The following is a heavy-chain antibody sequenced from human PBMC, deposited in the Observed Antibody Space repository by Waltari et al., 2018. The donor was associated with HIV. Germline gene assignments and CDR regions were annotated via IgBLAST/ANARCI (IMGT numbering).Heavy chain of an antibody. CDR3: AKDARFLDLDYYYGMDV. CDR2: ISYDGSNK. D-gene: IGHD3-3*01. J-gene: IGHJ6*02. V-gene: IGHV3-30*18. Sequence: QVQLVESGGGVVQPGRSLRLSCAASGFTFSSYGMHWVRQAPGKGLEWVAFISYDGSNKYYADSVKGRFTISRDNSKNTLYLQMNSLRAEDTAVYYCAKDARFLDLDYYYGMDVWGQGTTVTVSS. CDR1: GFTFSSYG.